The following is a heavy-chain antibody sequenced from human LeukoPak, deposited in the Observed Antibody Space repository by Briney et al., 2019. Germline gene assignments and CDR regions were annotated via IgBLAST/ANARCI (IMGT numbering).Heavy chain of an antibody. CDR2: ISYDGSNK. D-gene: IGHD6-19*01. Sequence: GGSLRLSCAASGFTFSSYAMSWVRQAPGKGLEWVAVISYDGSNKYYADSVKGRFTISRDNYKNTLYLQMNSLRAEDTAVYYCAKTKAGSFDYWGQGTLVTVSS. CDR3: AKTKAGSFDY. V-gene: IGHV3-30*18. CDR1: GFTFSSYA. J-gene: IGHJ4*02.